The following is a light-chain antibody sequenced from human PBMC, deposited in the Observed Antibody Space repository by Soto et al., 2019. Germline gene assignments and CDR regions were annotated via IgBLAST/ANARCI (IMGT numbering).Light chain of an antibody. J-gene: IGKJ1*01. V-gene: IGKV3-15*01. CDR1: QIVSSN. Sequence: EIVMTQSPATLSVSPGERATLSCRASQIVSSNFAWYQQKPGQAPRLLIYGASTRATGIPARFSGRGSGTEFTLTITSLQSEDFAVYYCQQYINWSWAFGQGTKGDIK. CDR2: GAS. CDR3: QQYINWSWA.